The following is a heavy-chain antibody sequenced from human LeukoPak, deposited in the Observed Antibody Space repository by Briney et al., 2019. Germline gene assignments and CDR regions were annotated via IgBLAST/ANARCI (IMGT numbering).Heavy chain of an antibody. J-gene: IGHJ4*02. CDR1: GFTFSGYS. Sequence: GGSLRLSCAASGFTFSGYSMNWVRQAPGKGLEWVSSISSSSSYIYYADSVKGRFTISRDNAKNSLYLQMNSLRAEDTAVYYCARAPYSWNDVGLDYWGQGTLVTISS. D-gene: IGHD1-1*01. CDR2: ISSSSSYI. V-gene: IGHV3-21*04. CDR3: ARAPYSWNDVGLDY.